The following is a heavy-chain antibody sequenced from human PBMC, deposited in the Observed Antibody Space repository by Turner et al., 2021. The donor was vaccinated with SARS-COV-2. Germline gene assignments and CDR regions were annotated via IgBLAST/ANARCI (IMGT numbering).Heavy chain of an antibody. Sequence: EVPLVESGGGLIQLGGSLRLSCEASGFTVSSNYMSWVRQAPGKGLEWVSFIYSSSSRYNADPVKGGFTISRDNSKNTLYLQMNSLRAEDTAVYYCARDRRVWFGELLYGLDVWGQGTTVTVSS. CDR3: ARDRRVWFGELLYGLDV. J-gene: IGHJ6*02. CDR2: IYSSSSR. V-gene: IGHV3-53*01. CDR1: GFTVSSNY. D-gene: IGHD3-10*01.